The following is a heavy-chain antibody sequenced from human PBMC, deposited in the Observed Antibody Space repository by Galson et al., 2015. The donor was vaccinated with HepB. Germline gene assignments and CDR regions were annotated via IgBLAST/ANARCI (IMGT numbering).Heavy chain of an antibody. V-gene: IGHV3-30*04. CDR2: LSSHGHNE. CDR1: GFTFTNYA. Sequence: SLRLSCAASGFTFTNYAMNWVRQAPGKGLEWLAVLSSHGHNEYYADSVKGRFTISRGNSENMVYLQMHSLRVEDTAVYYCARTFYFDYWGQGTVVTVSS. J-gene: IGHJ4*02. CDR3: ARTFYFDY.